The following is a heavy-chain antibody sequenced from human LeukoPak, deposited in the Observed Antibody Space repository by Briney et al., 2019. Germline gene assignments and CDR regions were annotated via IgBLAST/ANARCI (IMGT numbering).Heavy chain of an antibody. J-gene: IGHJ1*01. CDR2: ISGSGDST. V-gene: IGHV3-23*01. CDR3: AKDAPPKNYYDSSGYYSEYFQH. CDR1: GFTFSSYA. D-gene: IGHD3-22*01. Sequence: GGSLRLSCAASGFTFSSYAMSWVRQAPGKGLEWVSAISGSGDSTYYADSVKGRFTISRDNSKNTLYLQMNSLRAEDTAVYYCAKDAPPKNYYDSSGYYSEYFQHWGQGTLVTVSS.